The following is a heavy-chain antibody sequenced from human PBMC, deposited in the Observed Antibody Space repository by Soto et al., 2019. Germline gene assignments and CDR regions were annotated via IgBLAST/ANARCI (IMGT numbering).Heavy chain of an antibody. CDR3: ARGPVDTAMVWYYGMDV. CDR2: IIPIFGTA. D-gene: IGHD5-18*01. V-gene: IGHV1-69*13. CDR1: GGTFSSYA. J-gene: IGHJ6*02. Sequence: SVKVSCKASGGTFSSYAISWVRQAPGQGLEWMGGIIPIFGTANYAQKFQGRVTITADESTSTAYMELSSLRSEDTAVYYCARGPVDTAMVWYYGMDVWGQGTTVTVSS.